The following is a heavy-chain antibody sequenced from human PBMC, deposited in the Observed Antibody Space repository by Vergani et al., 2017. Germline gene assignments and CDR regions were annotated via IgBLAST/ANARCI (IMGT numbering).Heavy chain of an antibody. V-gene: IGHV3-21*01. CDR2: ISSSSSYI. CDR3: ARDIGEYSGYDH. Sequence: EVQLVESGGGLVKPGGSLRLSCAASGFTFSSYSMNWVRQAPGKGLEWVSSISSSSSYIYYSDSVKGRFTISRDNAKNSLYLQMNSMRAEDTAVYYCARDIGEYSGYDHWGQGTMVTVSS. J-gene: IGHJ3*01. CDR1: GFTFSSYS. D-gene: IGHD5-12*01.